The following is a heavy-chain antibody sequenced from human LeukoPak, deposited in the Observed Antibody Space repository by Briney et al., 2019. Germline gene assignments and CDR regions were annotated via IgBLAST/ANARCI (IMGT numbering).Heavy chain of an antibody. D-gene: IGHD3-10*01. CDR1: GGSISSGGYS. CDR2: IYHSGST. J-gene: IGHJ5*02. V-gene: IGHV4-30-2*05. CDR3: ARYDSGTFYKANWFDP. Sequence: SQTLSLTCAVSGGSISSGGYSWSWIRQPPGKGLEWIGYIYHSGSTYYNPSLKSRVTISLDTSNNHFSLKLSSVTAADTAVYYCARYDSGTFYKANWFDPWGQGTLVTVSS.